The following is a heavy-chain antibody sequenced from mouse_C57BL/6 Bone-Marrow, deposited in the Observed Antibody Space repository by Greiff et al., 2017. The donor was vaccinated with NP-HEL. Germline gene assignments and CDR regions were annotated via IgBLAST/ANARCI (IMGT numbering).Heavy chain of an antibody. V-gene: IGHV5-17*01. Sequence: DVKLQESGGGLVKPGGSLKLSCAASGFTFSDYGMHWVRQAPEKGLEWVAYISSGSSTIYYADTVKGRFTISRDNAKNTLFLQMTSLRSEDTAMYYCARPFMVTTGAMDYWGQGTSVTVSS. CDR1: GFTFSDYG. CDR3: ARPFMVTTGAMDY. J-gene: IGHJ4*01. D-gene: IGHD2-2*01. CDR2: ISSGSSTI.